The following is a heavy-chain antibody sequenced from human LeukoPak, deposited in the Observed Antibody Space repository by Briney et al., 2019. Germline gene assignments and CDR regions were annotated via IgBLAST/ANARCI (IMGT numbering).Heavy chain of an antibody. CDR1: GFTVSSNY. CDR3: ARDEIAHFDY. V-gene: IGHV3-66*01. J-gene: IGHJ4*02. D-gene: IGHD2/OR15-2a*01. CDR2: IYSSGST. Sequence: PGGSLRLSCAASGFTVSSNYMSWVRQAPGKGLEWVSVIYSSGSTYYADSVKGRFTISRDNSKNTLYLQMNSLRAEDTAVYYCARDEIAHFDYWGQGTLVTVSS.